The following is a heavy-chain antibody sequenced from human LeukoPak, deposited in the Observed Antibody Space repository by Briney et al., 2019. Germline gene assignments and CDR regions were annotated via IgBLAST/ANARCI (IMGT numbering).Heavy chain of an antibody. CDR3: ASPNYYDSSGYYYVPRSFDY. Sequence: PSETLSLTCTVSGGSITSRSYYWGWIRQPPGRGLEWIGSIYHLGSVRYNPSLKNRVTISVDTSMNQFSLKLSSVTAADTAVYYCASPNYYDSSGYYYVPRSFDYWGQGTLVTVSS. D-gene: IGHD3-22*01. J-gene: IGHJ4*02. V-gene: IGHV4-39*01. CDR2: IYHLGSV. CDR1: GGSITSRSYY.